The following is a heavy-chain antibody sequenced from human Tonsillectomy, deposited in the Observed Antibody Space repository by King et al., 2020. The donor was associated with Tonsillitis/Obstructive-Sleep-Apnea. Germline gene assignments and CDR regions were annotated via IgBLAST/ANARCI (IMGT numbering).Heavy chain of an antibody. V-gene: IGHV1-69*09. J-gene: IGHJ5*02. CDR3: ARDPPTGPSGWYWFDP. CDR1: GGTFSSYA. D-gene: IGHD6-19*01. CDR2: IIPILGIA. Sequence: QLVQSGAEVKKPGSSVKVSCKASGGTFSSYAISWVRQAPGQGLEWMGRIIPILGIANYAQKFQGRVTITADKSTSTAYMELSSLRSEDTAVYYCARDPPTGPSGWYWFDPWGQGTLVTVSS.